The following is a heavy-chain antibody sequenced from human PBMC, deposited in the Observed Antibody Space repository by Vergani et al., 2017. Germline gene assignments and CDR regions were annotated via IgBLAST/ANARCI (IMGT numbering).Heavy chain of an antibody. J-gene: IGHJ4*02. D-gene: IGHD3-9*01. V-gene: IGHV1-18*04. CDR2: ISAYNGNT. CDR3: ARVTPLILTGYQLYHVFDY. Sequence: QVQLVQSGAEVKKPGASVKVSCKASGYTFTGYYMHWVRQAPGQGLEWMGWISAYNGNTNYAQKLQGRVTMTTDTSTSTAYMELRSLRSDDTAVYYCARVTPLILTGYQLYHVFDYWGQGTLVTVSS. CDR1: GYTFTGYY.